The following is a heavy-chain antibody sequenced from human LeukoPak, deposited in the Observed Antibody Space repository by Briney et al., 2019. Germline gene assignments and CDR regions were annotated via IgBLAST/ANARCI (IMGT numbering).Heavy chain of an antibody. V-gene: IGHV3-7*01. CDR3: ARLWVVQLWSRDLDY. CDR2: IKQDGSEK. Sequence: GGSLRLSCAASGFTFSSYWMSWVRQAPGKGLEWVANIKQDGSEKYYVDSVKGRFTISRDNAKNSLYLQMNSLRAEDTAVYYCARLWVVQLWSRDLDYWGQGTLVTVSS. J-gene: IGHJ4*02. CDR1: GFTFSSYW. D-gene: IGHD5-18*01.